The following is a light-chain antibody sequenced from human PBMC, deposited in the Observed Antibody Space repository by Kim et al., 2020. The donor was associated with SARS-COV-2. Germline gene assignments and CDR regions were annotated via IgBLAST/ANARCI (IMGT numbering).Light chain of an antibody. CDR3: QQYVT. CDR2: DAS. CDR1: QDISNY. J-gene: IGKJ4*01. Sequence: SSLSAAVGDRVTITCQASQDISNYLNWYQQKPGKAPKLLIYDASNLETGVPSRFSGSGSGTDFTFTISSLQPEDIATYYCQQYVTFGGGTKVDIK. V-gene: IGKV1-33*01.